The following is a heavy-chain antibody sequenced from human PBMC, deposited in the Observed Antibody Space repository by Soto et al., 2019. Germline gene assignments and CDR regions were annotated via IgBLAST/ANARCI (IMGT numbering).Heavy chain of an antibody. D-gene: IGHD3-10*01. CDR1: GFSLTDYY. Sequence: EVQLVESGGGLVEPGGSLGLSCAASGFSLTDYYMNWVRQAPGKGLEWVSSISSSGSFVSYADSVKGRFSISRDNAKNLLFLQMTSLRAEDTAVYYCAGTYGSADYWGQGTLVTVSS. J-gene: IGHJ4*02. V-gene: IGHV3-21*02. CDR2: ISSSGSFV. CDR3: AGTYGSADY.